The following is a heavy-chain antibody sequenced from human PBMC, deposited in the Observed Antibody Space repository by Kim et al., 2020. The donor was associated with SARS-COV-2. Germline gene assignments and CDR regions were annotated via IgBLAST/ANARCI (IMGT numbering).Heavy chain of an antibody. CDR1: GGSFSGYY. CDR3: ARRGGQQLLRGWYFDL. V-gene: IGHV4-34*01. D-gene: IGHD6-13*01. J-gene: IGHJ2*01. CDR2: INHSGST. Sequence: SETLSLTCAVYGGSFSGYYWSWIRQPPGKGLEWIGEINHSGSTNYNPSLKSRVTISVDTSKNQFSLKLSSVTAADTAVYYCARRGGQQLLRGWYFDLWGRGTLVTVSS.